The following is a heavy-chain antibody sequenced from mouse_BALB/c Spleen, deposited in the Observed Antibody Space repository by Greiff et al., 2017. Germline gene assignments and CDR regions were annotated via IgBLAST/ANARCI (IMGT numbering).Heavy chain of an antibody. D-gene: IGHD2-1*01. Sequence: EVQVVESGGDLVKPGGSLKLSCAASGFTFSSYGMSWVRQTPDKRLEWVATISSGGSYTYYPDSVKGRFTISRDNAKNTLYLQMSSLKSEDTAMYYCARQYGNYEGYWYFDVWGAGTTVTVSS. J-gene: IGHJ1*01. CDR3: ARQYGNYEGYWYFDV. CDR2: ISSGGSYT. V-gene: IGHV5-6*01. CDR1: GFTFSSYG.